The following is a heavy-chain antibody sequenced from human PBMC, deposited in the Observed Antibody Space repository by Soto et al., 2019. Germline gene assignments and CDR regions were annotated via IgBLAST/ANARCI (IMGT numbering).Heavy chain of an antibody. V-gene: IGHV3-49*03. CDR2: IRSKVYGGTI. CDR1: GSSFGDYA. Sequence: GSLRPACRVSGSSFGDYAINGFRQSPGKGLECVGFIRSKVYGGTIEYAASVKGRFSISRDDSKSIAYLQMNSLRTDDTAVYYCNRDGVQIPDFDYRYHGLDVWGPGTTVTVYS. J-gene: IGHJ6*02. D-gene: IGHD3-16*01. CDR3: NRDGVQIPDFDYRYHGLDV.